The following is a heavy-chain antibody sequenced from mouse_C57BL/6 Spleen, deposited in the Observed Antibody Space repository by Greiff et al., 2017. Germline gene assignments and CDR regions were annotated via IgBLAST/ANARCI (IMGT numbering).Heavy chain of an antibody. CDR2: IYPGDGDT. CDR1: GYAFSSYW. J-gene: IGHJ4*01. CDR3: ARESTRAMDY. Sequence: VKLQESGAELVKPGASVKISCKASGYAFSSYWMNWVKQRPGKGLEWIGQIYPGDGDTNYNGKFKGKATLTADKSSSTAYMQLSSLTSEDSAVYFCARESTRAMDYWGQGTSVTVSS. V-gene: IGHV1-80*01. D-gene: IGHD1-1*01.